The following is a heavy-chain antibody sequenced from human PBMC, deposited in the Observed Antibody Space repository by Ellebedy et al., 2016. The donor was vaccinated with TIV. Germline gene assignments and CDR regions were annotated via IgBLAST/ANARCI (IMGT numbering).Heavy chain of an antibody. V-gene: IGHV4-59*12. D-gene: IGHD2-8*01. CDR3: AREVSKVGYYYYGIDV. J-gene: IGHJ6*02. CDR1: GGSISSYY. CDR2: IYYSGST. Sequence: MPSETLSLTCTVSGGSISSYYWSWIRQPPGKGLEWIGYIYYSGSTNYNPSLKSRVTMSVDTSTNQFSLKLSYVTAADTAVYYCAREVSKVGYYYYGIDVWGQGTTVTVSS.